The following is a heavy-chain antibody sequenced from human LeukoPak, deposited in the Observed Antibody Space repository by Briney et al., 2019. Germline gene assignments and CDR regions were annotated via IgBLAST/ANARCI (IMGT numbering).Heavy chain of an antibody. J-gene: IGHJ6*02. Sequence: ASVKVSCKASGGTFSSYTISWVRQAPGQGLEWMGRIIPILGIANYAQKFQGRVTITADKSTSTAYMELSSLRSEDMAVYYCASGDSSGPIPYYYYGMDVWGQGTTVTVSS. D-gene: IGHD3-22*01. CDR1: GGTFSSYT. V-gene: IGHV1-69*02. CDR3: ASGDSSGPIPYYYYGMDV. CDR2: IIPILGIA.